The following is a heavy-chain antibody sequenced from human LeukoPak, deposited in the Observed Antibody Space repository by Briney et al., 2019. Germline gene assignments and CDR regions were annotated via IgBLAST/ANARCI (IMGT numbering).Heavy chain of an antibody. D-gene: IGHD2/OR15-2a*01. V-gene: IGHV4-34*01. CDR3: ARAFLRRFDY. CDR2: INHSGST. J-gene: IGHJ4*02. Sequence: PSETLPLTCAVYGGSFSGYYWSWIRQPPGKGLEWIGEINHSGSTNYNPSLKSRVTISVDTSKNQFSLKLSSVTAADTAVYYCARAFLRRFDYWGQGTLVTVSS. CDR1: GGSFSGYY.